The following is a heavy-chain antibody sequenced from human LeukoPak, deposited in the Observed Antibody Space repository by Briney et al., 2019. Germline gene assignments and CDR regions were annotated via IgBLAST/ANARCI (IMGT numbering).Heavy chain of an antibody. J-gene: IGHJ4*02. CDR2: ISHNGGTT. V-gene: IGHV3-64D*06. Sequence: GGSLRLSCSASGITFSRYAMHWVRQAPGKGLEYVSAISHNGGTTYYADSVKGRFTISRDNSKNTLYLQMSSLRAEDTAVYYCARDRSGYYLFDYWGQGALVTVSS. CDR1: GITFSRYA. D-gene: IGHD3-22*01. CDR3: ARDRSGYYLFDY.